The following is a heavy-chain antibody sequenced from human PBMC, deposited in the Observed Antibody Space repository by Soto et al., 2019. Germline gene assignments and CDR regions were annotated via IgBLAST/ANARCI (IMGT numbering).Heavy chain of an antibody. J-gene: IGHJ4*02. CDR2: INHSGST. D-gene: IGHD3-22*01. CDR3: ASQHYYDSSGYYVGY. V-gene: IGHV4-4*02. Sequence: SETLSLTCAVSGGSISTIRWWNWIRQPPGTGLEWIGEINHSGSTYYNPSLKSRVTISVDTSKNQFSLKLSSVTAADTAVYYCASQHYYDSSGYYVGYWGQGTLVTVSS. CDR1: GGSISTIRW.